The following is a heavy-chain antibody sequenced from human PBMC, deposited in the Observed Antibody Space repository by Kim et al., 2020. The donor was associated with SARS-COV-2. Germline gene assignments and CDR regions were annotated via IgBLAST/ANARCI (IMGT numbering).Heavy chain of an antibody. CDR3: ATLSYNSFYYKSYYRLNWFDP. CDR1: GNTLSELS. CDR2: FDPEAGET. V-gene: IGHV1-24*01. J-gene: IGHJ5*02. D-gene: IGHD3-10*01. Sequence: ASVKVSCKVSGNTLSELSIHWVRQTPGKGLEWMGGFDPEAGETIYAQNLQGRLTMTEDTSTDTAYMELSSLRSEDTAVYYCATLSYNSFYYKSYYRLNWFDPRGQGTLVTVSS.